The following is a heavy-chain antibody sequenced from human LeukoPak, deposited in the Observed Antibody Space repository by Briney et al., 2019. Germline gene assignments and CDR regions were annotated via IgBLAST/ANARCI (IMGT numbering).Heavy chain of an antibody. CDR2: IGTAGDP. J-gene: IGHJ6*04. D-gene: IGHD6-19*01. V-gene: IGHV3-13*05. CDR1: GFTFSSYD. Sequence: GGSLRLSCAASGFTFSSYDMHWVRQATGKGLEWVSAIGTAGDPYYPGSVKGRFTISRENAKNSLYLQMNSLRAGDTAVYYCARGALQQWLRPYYYYGMDVWGEGTTVTVSS. CDR3: ARGALQQWLRPYYYYGMDV.